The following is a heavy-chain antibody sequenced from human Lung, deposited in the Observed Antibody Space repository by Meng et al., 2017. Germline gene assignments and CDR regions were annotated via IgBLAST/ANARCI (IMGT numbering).Heavy chain of an antibody. V-gene: IGHV4-31*03. D-gene: IGHD3-22*01. CDR3: ARYVFHSSSLYSNWFDP. CDR2: IHYSGST. J-gene: IGHJ5*02. Sequence: QVQLQESGPGLVKPSQTLSLTCTVSGGSISSGNYYWGWSRQLPGKGLEWIAYIHYSGSTYYSPSLKSRVTISVDTSKNQLSLKLSSMTAADTAVYYCARYVFHSSSLYSNWFDPWGQGTLVTVSS. CDR1: GGSISSGNYY.